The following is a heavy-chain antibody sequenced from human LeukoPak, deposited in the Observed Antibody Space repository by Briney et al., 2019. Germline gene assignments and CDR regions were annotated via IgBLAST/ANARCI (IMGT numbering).Heavy chain of an antibody. Sequence: PGGSLRLSCAASGFTFSSYSMNWVRQAPGKGLEWVSYISSSSSTVYYGDSVKGRFSISRDNAKNSLYLQMNSLRAEDTAVYYCARDLQQLNLYYFDFWGQGTLVTVSS. J-gene: IGHJ4*02. CDR3: ARDLQQLNLYYFDF. V-gene: IGHV3-48*01. CDR2: ISSSSSTV. CDR1: GFTFSSYS. D-gene: IGHD6-13*01.